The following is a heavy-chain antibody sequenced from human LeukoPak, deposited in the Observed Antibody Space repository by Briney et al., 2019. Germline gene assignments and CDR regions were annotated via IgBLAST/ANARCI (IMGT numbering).Heavy chain of an antibody. J-gene: IGHJ4*02. Sequence: SETLSLTCAVSGGSISSSNWWSWVRQPPGKGLEWIGWLHYSGSTNYNPSLKSRVTISVDTSKNQFSLKLSSVTAADTAVYYCARHGVDYFGSGSFPTPFDYWGQGTLVTVSS. CDR3: ARHGVDYFGSGSFPTPFDY. V-gene: IGHV4-4*02. D-gene: IGHD3-10*01. CDR1: GGSISSSNW. CDR2: LHYSGST.